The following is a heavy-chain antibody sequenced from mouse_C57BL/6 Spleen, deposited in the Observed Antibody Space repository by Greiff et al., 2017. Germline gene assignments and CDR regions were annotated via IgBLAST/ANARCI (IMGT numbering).Heavy chain of an antibody. CDR2: INPYNGGT. V-gene: IGHV1-19*01. D-gene: IGHD1-1*01. J-gene: IGHJ2*01. CDR3: ALYYYGSEDY. Sequence: VQLQQSGPVLVKPGASVKMSCKASGYTFTDYYMNWVKQSHGKSLEWIGVINPYNGGTSYNQKFKGKATLTVDKSSSTAYMELNSLTSEDSAVYYCALYYYGSEDYWGQGTTLTVSS. CDR1: GYTFTDYY.